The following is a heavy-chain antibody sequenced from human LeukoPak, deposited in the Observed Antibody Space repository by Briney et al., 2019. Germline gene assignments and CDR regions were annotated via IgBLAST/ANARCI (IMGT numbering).Heavy chain of an antibody. CDR1: GFTFSTYW. CDR3: ARTYFDRDYGMDV. J-gene: IGHJ6*02. Sequence: PGGSLRLSCAASGFTFSTYWMHWVRQAPGKGLVWVSRIKSDGSSTNYADSVKGRFTIPRDNAKNTLYLQMNSLRAEDTAVYYCARTYFDRDYGMDVWGQGTTVTVSS. CDR2: IKSDGSST. V-gene: IGHV3-74*01. D-gene: IGHD3-9*01.